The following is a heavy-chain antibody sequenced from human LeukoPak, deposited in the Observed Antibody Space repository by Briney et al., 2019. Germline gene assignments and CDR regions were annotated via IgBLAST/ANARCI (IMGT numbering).Heavy chain of an antibody. Sequence: ASVKVSCKASGGTFSTYGISWVRQAPGQGLEWMGGIIPIFGTANYAQKFQGRVTITADDSTNTAYMDLSSLRSEDTAVYYCARVKPDYYDSSGYPPLGYWGQGTLVTVSS. J-gene: IGHJ4*02. D-gene: IGHD3-22*01. V-gene: IGHV1-69*13. CDR2: IIPIFGTA. CDR1: GGTFSTYG. CDR3: ARVKPDYYDSSGYPPLGY.